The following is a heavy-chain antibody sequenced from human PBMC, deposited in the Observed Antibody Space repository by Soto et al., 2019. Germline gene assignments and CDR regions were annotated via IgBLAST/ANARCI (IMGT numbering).Heavy chain of an antibody. J-gene: IGHJ4*02. V-gene: IGHV3-15*01. D-gene: IGHD3-22*01. Sequence: EVQLVESGGGLVKPGGSLRLSCAASGFTSSNAWMSWVRQAPGKGLEWVGRIKSKTDGGTTDYAAPVKGRFTISRDDSKNTLYLQMNSLKTEDTAVYYCTTDFPTQPYYYDSSGSDYWGQGTLVTVSS. CDR1: GFTSSNAW. CDR3: TTDFPTQPYYYDSSGSDY. CDR2: IKSKTDGGTT.